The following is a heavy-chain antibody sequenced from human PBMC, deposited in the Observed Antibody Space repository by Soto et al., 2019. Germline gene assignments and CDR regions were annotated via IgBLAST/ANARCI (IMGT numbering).Heavy chain of an antibody. CDR2: IFPIFGTA. D-gene: IGHD3-16*01. CDR3: AGIRGGYFY. CDR1: GGTFSSYA. V-gene: IGHV1-69*01. J-gene: IGHJ4*02. Sequence: QVQLVQSGAEVKKPGSSVKVSCKASGGTFSSYAISWVRQAPGQGLEWMGGIFPIFGTANYAQKLQARVKINADESTSTAYMELSSLRCEDTAVYYCAGIRGGYFYWGQGTLVTVSS.